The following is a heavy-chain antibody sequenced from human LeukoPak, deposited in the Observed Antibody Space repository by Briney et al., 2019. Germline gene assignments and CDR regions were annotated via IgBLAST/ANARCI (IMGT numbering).Heavy chain of an antibody. CDR3: AKSLVLLWFGEFDY. D-gene: IGHD3-10*01. CDR2: ISGSGGST. Sequence: GGSLTLSCAASAFTFSSYAMSWVRQAPGKGLEWVSAISGSGGSTYYADSVKGRFTISRDNSKNTLYLQMNSLRAEDTAVYYCAKSLVLLWFGEFDYWGQGTLVTVSS. V-gene: IGHV3-23*01. CDR1: AFTFSSYA. J-gene: IGHJ4*02.